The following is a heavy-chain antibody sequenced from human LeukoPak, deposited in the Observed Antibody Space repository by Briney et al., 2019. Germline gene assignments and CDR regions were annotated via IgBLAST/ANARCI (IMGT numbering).Heavy chain of an antibody. CDR1: GYTFTSYW. V-gene: IGHV5-51*01. D-gene: IGHD3-22*01. CDR2: IYPGDSHT. Sequence: GESLKISCEGSGYTFTSYWIAWVRQMPGKGLEWMGIIYPGDSHTRYSPSFQGQVTISADKSISTAYLQWSSLKASDTAIYYCARQGYYDSSGYSVDYWGQGTLVTVSS. CDR3: ARQGYYDSSGYSVDY. J-gene: IGHJ4*02.